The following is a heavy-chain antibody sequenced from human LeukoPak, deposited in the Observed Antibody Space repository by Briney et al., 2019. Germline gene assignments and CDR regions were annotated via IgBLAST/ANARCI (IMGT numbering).Heavy chain of an antibody. D-gene: IGHD2-21*01. V-gene: IGHV3-30*18. Sequence: PGGSLRLSCAASGFTFSSYGMHWVRQAPGKGLGWVAVISYDGSNKYYADSVKGRFTISRDNSKNTLYLQMNSLRAEDTAVYYCAKDLFPYRPNLMDVWGQGTTVTVSS. CDR1: GFTFSSYG. CDR3: AKDLFPYRPNLMDV. CDR2: ISYDGSNK. J-gene: IGHJ6*02.